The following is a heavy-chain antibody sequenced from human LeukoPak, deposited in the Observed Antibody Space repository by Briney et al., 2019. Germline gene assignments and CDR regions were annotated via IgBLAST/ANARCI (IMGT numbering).Heavy chain of an antibody. CDR3: TSFYETN. Sequence: GGSLRLSCAASGFIFTKYWMHWVRQAPGKGLVWVSHVSSDGSATSYADSVKGRFTISRDNAKNTVYLHMNSLRVEDTAVYYCTSFYETNWGQGTLVTVSS. V-gene: IGHV3-74*01. CDR1: GFIFTKYW. J-gene: IGHJ4*02. CDR2: VSSDGSAT. D-gene: IGHD2/OR15-2a*01.